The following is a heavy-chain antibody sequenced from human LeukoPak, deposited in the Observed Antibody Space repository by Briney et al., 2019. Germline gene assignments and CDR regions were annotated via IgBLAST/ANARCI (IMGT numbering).Heavy chain of an antibody. V-gene: IGHV3-21*06. CDR3: AREGGDCRGGSCYPYYYGMDV. CDR2: ITSDSGDR. J-gene: IGHJ6*02. CDR1: GFTFSTYY. Sequence: GGSLRLSCEASGFTFSTYYINWVRQAPGKGLEWVSSITSDSGDRYYADSVKGRFTVSRDNARNSLYLQMDGLRAEDTAVYYCAREGGDCRGGSCYPYYYGMDVWGQGTTVTVSS. D-gene: IGHD2-15*01.